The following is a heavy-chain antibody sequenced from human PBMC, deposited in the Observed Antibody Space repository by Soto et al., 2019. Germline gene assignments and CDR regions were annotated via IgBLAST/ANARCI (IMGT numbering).Heavy chain of an antibody. Sequence: SETLSLTCGVSGGTIRSPDWWTWVRQPPGKGLEWIGEIYRTGSTNYNPSLKSRATISLDKSENQFSLKVTSLTAADTAVYYCASRDPGTSVDYWGQGTLVTVSS. V-gene: IGHV4-4*02. CDR2: IYRTGST. CDR1: GGTIRSPDW. J-gene: IGHJ4*02. CDR3: ASRDPGTSVDY. D-gene: IGHD1-7*01.